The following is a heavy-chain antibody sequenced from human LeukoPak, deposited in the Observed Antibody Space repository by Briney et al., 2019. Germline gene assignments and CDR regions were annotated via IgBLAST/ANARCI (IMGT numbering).Heavy chain of an antibody. CDR3: ARDNGWRATDY. CDR1: GFTFSAYA. Sequence: GGSLRLSCEASGFTFSAYAMTWVRQAPGKGLEWVSSIGSDNKPHYSESVKGRFAISRDNAKKSVFLQMSSLGAEDTGVYYCARDNGWRATDYWGQGTLVTVSS. J-gene: IGHJ4*02. V-gene: IGHV3-69-1*02. D-gene: IGHD2-8*01. CDR2: IGSDNKP.